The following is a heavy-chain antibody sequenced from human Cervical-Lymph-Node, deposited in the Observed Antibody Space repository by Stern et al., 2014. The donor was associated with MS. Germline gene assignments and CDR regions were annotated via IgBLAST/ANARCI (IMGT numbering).Heavy chain of an antibody. CDR3: ARGSVDYGDFNY. Sequence: EVHLVESGGGLVKPGGSLRLSCADSGFTFSSYSMNWVRQAPGKGLEWVSSISSSSSYIYYADSVKGRFTISRDNAKNSLYLQMNSLRAEDTAVYYCARGSVDYGDFNYWGQGTLVTVSS. D-gene: IGHD4-17*01. CDR2: ISSSSSYI. J-gene: IGHJ4*02. CDR1: GFTFSSYS. V-gene: IGHV3-21*01.